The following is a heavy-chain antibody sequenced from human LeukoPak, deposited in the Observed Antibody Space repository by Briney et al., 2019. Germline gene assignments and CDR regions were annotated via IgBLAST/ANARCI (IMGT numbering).Heavy chain of an antibody. V-gene: IGHV3-23*01. Sequence: GGSLRLSCAASGFTFNSYFMSWVRQAPGEGLEWVSVITNSGATYYIDSVKGRFTISRDNSKNTLYLQMNNLRAEDTAVYYCAKCRSGAKMGPYFQEWGQGTLVTVSS. J-gene: IGHJ1*01. CDR1: GFTFNSYF. D-gene: IGHD4/OR15-4a*01. CDR3: AKCRSGAKMGPYFQE. CDR2: ITNSGAT.